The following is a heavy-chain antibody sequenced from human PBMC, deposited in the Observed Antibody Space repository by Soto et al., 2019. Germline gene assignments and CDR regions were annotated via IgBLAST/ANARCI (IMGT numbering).Heavy chain of an antibody. CDR1: GGSIRSDNW. CDR3: ARALGSSWSFDP. D-gene: IGHD6-13*01. Sequence: SETLSLTCAVSGGSIRSDNWWSWVRQPPGKGLEWIGEIYHSGSTNYNPSLKGRVAISVDKSKNQFSLKLNSVTAADTAVYYCARALGSSWSFDPWGQGTLVTVSS. CDR2: IYHSGST. V-gene: IGHV4-4*02. J-gene: IGHJ5*02.